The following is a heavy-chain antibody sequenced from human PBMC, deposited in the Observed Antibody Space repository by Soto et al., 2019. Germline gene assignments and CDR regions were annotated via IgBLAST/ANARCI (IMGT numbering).Heavy chain of an antibody. J-gene: IGHJ4*02. CDR1: GFTFTTYS. V-gene: IGHV3-23*01. CDR2: ISGTGGQT. CDR3: VKDKSPRAGGGSVGDY. Sequence: PGGSLRLSCATSGFTFTTYSMNWVRQAPGKGLEWVSSISGTGGQTYHADSVKGRFTISRDNSKETLSLQMDSLRAEDTATYFCVKDKSPRAGGGSVGDYWGQGTLVTVYS. D-gene: IGHD6-25*01.